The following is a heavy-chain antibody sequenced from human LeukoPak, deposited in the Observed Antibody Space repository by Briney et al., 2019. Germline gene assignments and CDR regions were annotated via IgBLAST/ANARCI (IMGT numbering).Heavy chain of an antibody. V-gene: IGHV3-74*01. D-gene: IGHD2-21*02. Sequence: PGGSLRLSCAASGFTFSSYWMHWVRQAPGKGLVWVSRINSDGSSTSYADSVKGRFTISRDNAKNTLYLRMNSLRAEDTAVYYCARDAEYCGGDCYSNWFDPWGQGTLVTVSS. CDR3: ARDAEYCGGDCYSNWFDP. J-gene: IGHJ5*02. CDR2: INSDGSST. CDR1: GFTFSSYW.